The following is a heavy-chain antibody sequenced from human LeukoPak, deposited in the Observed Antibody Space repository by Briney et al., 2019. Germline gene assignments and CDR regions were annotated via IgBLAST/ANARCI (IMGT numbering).Heavy chain of an antibody. V-gene: IGHV4-34*01. D-gene: IGHD3-3*01. CDR3: ARETYYDFWSGYSGSDP. J-gene: IGHJ5*02. CDR1: GGSFSGYY. Sequence: PSETLSLTCAVYGGSFSGYYWSWIRQPPGKGLEWIGETNHSGSTNYNPSLKSRVTISVDTSKNRFSLKLSSVTAADTAVYYCARETYYDFWSGYSGSDPWGQGTLVTVSS. CDR2: TNHSGST.